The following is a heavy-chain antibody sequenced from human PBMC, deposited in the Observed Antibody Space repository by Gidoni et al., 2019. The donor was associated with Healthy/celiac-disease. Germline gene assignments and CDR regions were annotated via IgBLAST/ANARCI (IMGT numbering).Heavy chain of an antibody. CDR2: TRAYKGNT. J-gene: IGHJ6*03. CDR3: ARMYYYGSGTPTLYYYYYYMDV. V-gene: IGHV1-18*01. CDR1: VYTFTSSG. D-gene: IGHD3-10*01. Sequence: QLHLVHSGAEGMKPGASGKVSCKASVYTFTSSGISWVRQAPGQGLEWMGWTRAYKGNTNYAQKLQGRVTMTTDTSTSTAYMELRSLRSDDTAVYYGARMYYYGSGTPTLYYYYYYMDVWGKGTTVTVSS.